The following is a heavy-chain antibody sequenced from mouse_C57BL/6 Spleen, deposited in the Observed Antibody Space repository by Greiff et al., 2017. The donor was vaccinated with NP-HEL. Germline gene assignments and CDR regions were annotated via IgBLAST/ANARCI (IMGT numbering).Heavy chain of an antibody. Sequence: QVQLQQPGAELVKPGASVKLSCKASGYTFTSYWMQWVKQRPGQGLEWIGEIDPSDSYTNYNGKFKGKATLTADKSSSTAYMQLSSLTSEDSAVYFCAREYSNYEDYAMDYWGQGTSVTVSS. CDR3: AREYSNYEDYAMDY. J-gene: IGHJ4*01. V-gene: IGHV1-50*01. CDR2: IDPSDSYT. D-gene: IGHD2-5*01. CDR1: GYTFTSYW.